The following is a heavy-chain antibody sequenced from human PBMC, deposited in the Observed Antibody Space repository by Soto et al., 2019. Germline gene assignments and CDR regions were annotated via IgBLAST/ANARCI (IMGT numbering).Heavy chain of an antibody. CDR1: GGSISSYY. Sequence: LSLTCTVSGGSISSYYWSWIRQPAGKGLEWIGRIYTSGSTNYNPSLKSRVTMSVDTSKNQFSLKLSSVTAADTAVYYCARDYYDSSGYYYVFDYWGQGTPVTVSS. CDR3: ARDYYDSSGYYYVFDY. J-gene: IGHJ4*02. V-gene: IGHV4-4*07. D-gene: IGHD3-22*01. CDR2: IYTSGST.